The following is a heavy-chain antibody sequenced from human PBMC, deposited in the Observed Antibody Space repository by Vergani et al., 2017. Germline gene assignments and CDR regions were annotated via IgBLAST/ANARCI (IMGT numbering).Heavy chain of an antibody. CDR3: ARERRDCSSTSCYRRFDY. D-gene: IGHD2-2*02. CDR1: GFTFSSYA. CDR2: ISGSGGST. J-gene: IGHJ4*02. V-gene: IGHV3-23*04. Sequence: EVQLVESGGGLVKPGGSLRLSCAASGFTFSSYAMSWVRQAPGKGLEWVSAISGSGGSTYYADSVKGRFTISRDNSKNTLYLQMNSLRAEDTAVYYCARERRDCSSTSCYRRFDYWGQGTLVTVSS.